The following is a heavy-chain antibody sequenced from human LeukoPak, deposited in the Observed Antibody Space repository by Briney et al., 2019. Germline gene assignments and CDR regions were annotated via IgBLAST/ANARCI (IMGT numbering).Heavy chain of an antibody. CDR3: AGGKTIFGVVIGYYYGMDV. CDR1: GGSFSGYY. D-gene: IGHD3-3*01. CDR2: INHSGST. V-gene: IGHV4-34*01. Sequence: PSETLSLTCAVYGGSFSGYYWSWIRQPPGKGLEWIGEINHSGSTNYNPSLKSRVTISVDTSKNQFSLKLSSVTAADTAVYYCAGGKTIFGVVIGYYYGMDVWGQGTTVTVSS. J-gene: IGHJ6*02.